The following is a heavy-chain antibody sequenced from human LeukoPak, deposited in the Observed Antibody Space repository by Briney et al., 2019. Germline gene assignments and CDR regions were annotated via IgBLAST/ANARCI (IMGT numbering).Heavy chain of an antibody. J-gene: IGHJ6*03. CDR2: ITTYNGNT. CDR1: GSTFSSHV. CDR3: ARGRRTIYYYMDV. D-gene: IGHD1-1*01. Sequence: ASVKVSCKASGSTFSSHVISWVRQAPGQGLEWVGWITTYNGNTNYAQNLQGRVTMTTDTSTSTAYMELRSLRSDDTAVYYCARGRRTIYYYMDVWGKGTTVTVSS. V-gene: IGHV1-18*01.